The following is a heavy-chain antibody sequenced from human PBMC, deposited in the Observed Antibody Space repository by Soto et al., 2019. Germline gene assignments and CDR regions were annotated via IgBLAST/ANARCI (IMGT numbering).Heavy chain of an antibody. CDR3: ARRIPASAAATVYYYYYYMDG. CDR2: INHSGST. V-gene: IGHV4-34*01. CDR1: GGSFSGYY. Sequence: PSETLSLTCAVYGGSFSGYYWSWIRQPPGKGLEWIGEINHSGSTNYNPSLKSRVTISVDTSKNQFSLKLSSVTAADTAVYYCARRIPASAAATVYYYYYYMDGWGKGTTVTVSS. J-gene: IGHJ6*03. D-gene: IGHD2-15*01.